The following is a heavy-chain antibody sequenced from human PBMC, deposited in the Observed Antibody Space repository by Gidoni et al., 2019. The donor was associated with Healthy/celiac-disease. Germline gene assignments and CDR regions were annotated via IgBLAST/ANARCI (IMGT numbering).Heavy chain of an antibody. Sequence: QVQLVQSGAEVKKPGSSVKVSCKASGGTFRSYAISWVRQAPGQGLEWMGGIIPIFGTANYAQKFQGRVTITADESTSTAYMELSSLRSEDTAVYYCALRVRFLEWLYDAFDIWGQGTMVTVSS. CDR2: IIPIFGTA. D-gene: IGHD3-3*01. J-gene: IGHJ3*02. V-gene: IGHV1-69*01. CDR3: ALRVRFLEWLYDAFDI. CDR1: GGTFRSYA.